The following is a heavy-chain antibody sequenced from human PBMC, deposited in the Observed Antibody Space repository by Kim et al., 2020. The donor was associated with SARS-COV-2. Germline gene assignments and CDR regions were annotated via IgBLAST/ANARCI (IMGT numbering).Heavy chain of an antibody. Sequence: GGSLRLSCAASGFTFSSYAMSWVRQAPGKGLEWVSGISGSGGSTFYGDSVKGRFTISRDNSQNTLYLYMDGLRAEDTAVYYCAKLVLLWFGDNTRGAFD. CDR1: GFTFSSYA. V-gene: IGHV3-23*01. J-gene: IGHJ3*02. D-gene: IGHD3-10*01. CDR3: AKLVLLWFGDNTRGAFD. CDR2: ISGSGGST.